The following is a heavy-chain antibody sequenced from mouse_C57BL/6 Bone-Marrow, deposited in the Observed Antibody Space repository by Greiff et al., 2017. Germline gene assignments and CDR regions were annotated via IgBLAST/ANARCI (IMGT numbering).Heavy chain of an antibody. CDR3: ARYYSDYFDY. V-gene: IGHV5-6*01. CDR2: ISSGGSYT. CDR1: GFTFSSYG. Sequence: EVKLVESGGDLVKPGGSLKLSCAASGFTFSSYGMSWVRQTPDKRLEWVATISSGGSYTYYPDSVKGRFTISRDNAKNTLYLQMSSLKSEDTAMYYCARYYSDYFDYWGQGTTLTVSS. J-gene: IGHJ2*01. D-gene: IGHD1-1*01.